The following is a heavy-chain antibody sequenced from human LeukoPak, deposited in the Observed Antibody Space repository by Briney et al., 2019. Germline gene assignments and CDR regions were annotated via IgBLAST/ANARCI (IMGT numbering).Heavy chain of an antibody. J-gene: IGHJ4*02. CDR3: ARGIAAYYYDSSGYFYYFDY. D-gene: IGHD3-22*01. V-gene: IGHV3-11*04. CDR2: ISNSGNTI. CDR1: GFTFSDYY. Sequence: GGSLRLSCAASGFTFSDYYMSWIRQAPGKGLEWVSYISNSGNTIKEADSVKGRFTISRDNAQNSLYLQMNSLRAEDTAVYYCARGIAAYYYDSSGYFYYFDYWGQGTLVTVSS.